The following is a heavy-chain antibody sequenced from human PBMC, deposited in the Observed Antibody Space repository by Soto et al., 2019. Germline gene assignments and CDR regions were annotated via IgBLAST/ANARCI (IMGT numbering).Heavy chain of an antibody. CDR2: IYYSGST. CDR1: GGSISSGGYY. J-gene: IGHJ5*02. Sequence: QVQLQESGPGLVKPSQTLSLTCTVSGGSISSGGYYWSWIRQHPGKGLEWIGYIYYSGSTYYNPSLKRPLTLPVDTSKNQLSLQLSSVSAGATAVYYCARSTDPWGQGTLVTVSS. CDR3: ARSTDP. V-gene: IGHV4-31*01.